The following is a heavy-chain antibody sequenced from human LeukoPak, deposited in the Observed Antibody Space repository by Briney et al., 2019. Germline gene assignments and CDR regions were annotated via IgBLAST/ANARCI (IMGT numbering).Heavy chain of an antibody. D-gene: IGHD4-17*01. CDR3: AADYGGNSDAFDI. CDR1: GYTFTGYY. V-gene: IGHV1-8*02. J-gene: IGHJ3*02. CDR2: MNPNSGNT. Sequence: EASVKVSCKASGYTFTGYYMHWVRQAPGQGLEWMGWMNPNSGNTGYAQKFQGRVTMTRNTSISTAYMELSSLRSEDTAVYYCAADYGGNSDAFDIWGQGTMVTVSS.